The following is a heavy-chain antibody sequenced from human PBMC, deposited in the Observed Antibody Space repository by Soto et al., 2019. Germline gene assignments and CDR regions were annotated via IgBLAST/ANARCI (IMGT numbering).Heavy chain of an antibody. D-gene: IGHD4-17*01. Sequence: GGSLRLSCAASGFTFSSYAMSWVRQAPGKGLEWVSAISGSGGSTYYADSVKGRFTISRDNSKNTLYLQMNSLRAEDTAVYYCATGLTYGGSFDYWGQGTLVTVSS. J-gene: IGHJ4*02. V-gene: IGHV3-23*01. CDR2: ISGSGGST. CDR3: ATGLTYGGSFDY. CDR1: GFTFSSYA.